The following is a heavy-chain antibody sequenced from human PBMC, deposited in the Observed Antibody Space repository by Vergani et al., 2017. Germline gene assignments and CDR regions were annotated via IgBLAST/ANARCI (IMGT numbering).Heavy chain of an antibody. CDR1: GGSISSGGYS. CDR3: ASARDDQVVPAHFDY. J-gene: IGHJ4*02. V-gene: IGHV4-30-2*01. Sequence: QLQLQESGSGLVKPSQTLSLTCAVSGGSISSGGYSWSWIRQPPGKGLEWIGYIYHSGSTYYNPSLKSRVTISVDRSKNQFSLKLSSETAADTAVYYCASARDDQVVPAHFDYWGQGTLVTVSS. D-gene: IGHD2-2*01. CDR2: IYHSGST.